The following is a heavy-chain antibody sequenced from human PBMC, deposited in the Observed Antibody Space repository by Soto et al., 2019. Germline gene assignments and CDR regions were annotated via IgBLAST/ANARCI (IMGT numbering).Heavy chain of an antibody. CDR1: GHSFTKSW. Sequence: GESLKISCKGSGHSFTKSWISWVRQLPGKGLEWMGRIDPSDSYTDYSPSFQGHVTMSVDESITTAYLQWSGLKASDSAIYYCARRIVTAAAPRPHDAFEIWGQGTMVTVSS. D-gene: IGHD6-25*01. CDR3: ARRIVTAAAPRPHDAFEI. J-gene: IGHJ3*02. V-gene: IGHV5-10-1*01. CDR2: IDPSDSYT.